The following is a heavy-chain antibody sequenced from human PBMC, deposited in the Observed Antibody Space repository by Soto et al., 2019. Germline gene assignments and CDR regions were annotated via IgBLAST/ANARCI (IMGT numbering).Heavy chain of an antibody. V-gene: IGHV3-23*01. D-gene: IGHD3-3*01. CDR2: ISGSGGST. Sequence: PGGSLRLSCAASGFTFSSYAMSWVRQAPGKGLEWVSAISGSGGSTYYADSVKGRFTISRDNSKNTLYLQMNSLRAEDTAVYYCAKDRDFWSGYYTHEFDYWGQGTLVTVSS. J-gene: IGHJ4*02. CDR1: GFTFSSYA. CDR3: AKDRDFWSGYYTHEFDY.